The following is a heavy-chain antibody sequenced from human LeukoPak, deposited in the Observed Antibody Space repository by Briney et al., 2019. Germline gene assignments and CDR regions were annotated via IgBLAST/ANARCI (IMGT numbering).Heavy chain of an antibody. CDR3: ASEVVAARPQVLYYYYYMDV. CDR1: GGTFSSYA. Sequence: SVKVSCKASGGTFSSYAISWVRQAPGQGLEWMGGIIPIFGTANYAQKFQGRVTITADESTSTAYMELSSLRSEDTAVYYCASEVVAARPQVLYYYYYMDVWGKGTTVTVSS. J-gene: IGHJ6*03. V-gene: IGHV1-69*13. CDR2: IIPIFGTA. D-gene: IGHD6-6*01.